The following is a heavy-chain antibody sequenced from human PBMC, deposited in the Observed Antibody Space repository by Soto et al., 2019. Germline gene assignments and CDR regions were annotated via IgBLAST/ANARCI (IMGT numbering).Heavy chain of an antibody. CDR2: ISYDGSNK. D-gene: IGHD6-6*01. Sequence: QVQLVESGGGVVQPGRSLRLSCAASGFTFSSYGMHWVRQAPGKGLEWVAVISYDGSNKYYADSVKGRFTISRDNSKNTLYLQMNGLRAEDTAVYYCAKDRTGEAALPDAFDIWGQGTMVTVSS. J-gene: IGHJ3*02. CDR3: AKDRTGEAALPDAFDI. CDR1: GFTFSSYG. V-gene: IGHV3-30*18.